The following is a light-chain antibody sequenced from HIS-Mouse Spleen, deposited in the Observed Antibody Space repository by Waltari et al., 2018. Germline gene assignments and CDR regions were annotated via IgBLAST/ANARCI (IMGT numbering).Light chain of an antibody. V-gene: IGLV2-11*01. CDR2: AVR. Sequence: QSALTQPRSVSGSPGQSVTISCTGTSSDVGGYHYVSWYQQHPGKAPKLMIYAVRKRPSRVPGRFSGSKSVNTASLTIARLQAEDEADYYCCSYAGSYRVFGTGTKVTVL. J-gene: IGLJ1*01. CDR3: CSYAGSYRV. CDR1: SSDVGGYHY.